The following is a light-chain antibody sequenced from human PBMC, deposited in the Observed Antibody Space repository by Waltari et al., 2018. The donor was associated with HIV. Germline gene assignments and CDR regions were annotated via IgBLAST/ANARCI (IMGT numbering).Light chain of an antibody. CDR3: QQSYSTLFT. CDR2: AAS. J-gene: IGKJ3*01. Sequence: IQMTQAPSPLSASGGDRVTITRRASQSISSSLNWYQQKPGKAPKLLIYAASSLQSGVPSRFSGSASGTDFTLTISSLQPEDFATYYCQQSYSTLFTFGPGTKVDIK. CDR1: QSISSS. V-gene: IGKV1-39*01.